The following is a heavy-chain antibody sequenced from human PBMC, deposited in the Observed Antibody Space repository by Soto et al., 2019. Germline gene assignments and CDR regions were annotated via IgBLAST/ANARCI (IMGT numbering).Heavy chain of an antibody. J-gene: IGHJ4*02. CDR1: GFTFRSYA. CDR3: ARYIRGPTVFYFDF. V-gene: IGHV3-23*01. CDR2: VTYNGDNT. D-gene: IGHD3-3*02. Sequence: GGSLRLSCAASGFTFRSYAMTWVRQAPGKGLEWVSVVTYNGDNTYYADSVKGRFTISRDNSKEKVDLQMNSLTAEDTAVYYCARYIRGPTVFYFDFSGPAVLVTVSS.